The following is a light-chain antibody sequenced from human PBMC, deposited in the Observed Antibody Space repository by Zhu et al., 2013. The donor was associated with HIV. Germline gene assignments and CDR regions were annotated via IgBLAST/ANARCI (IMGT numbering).Light chain of an antibody. V-gene: IGKV1-5*03. J-gene: IGKJ1*01. CDR2: KAS. Sequence: DIQMTQFPSTLSASVGDRVTITCRASQSIRSWLAWYQQKPGTAPKLLIYKASSLESGVPSRFSGSGSGTEFTLTISSLQPDDFATYYCQHYNSYSPTFGQGTKVEIK. CDR1: QSIRSW. CDR3: QHYNSYSPT.